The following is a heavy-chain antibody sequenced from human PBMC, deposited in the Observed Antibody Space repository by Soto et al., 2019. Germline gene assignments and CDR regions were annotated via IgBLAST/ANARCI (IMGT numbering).Heavy chain of an antibody. Sequence: PSETLSLTCTVSGGSISSGGYYWSWIRQHPGKGLEWIGYIYYSGGTYYNPSLKNRVTISVDTSKNQFSLKLSSMTAADTSVYYCARGLRDYDDYGMDVWGQGTTVTVSS. V-gene: IGHV4-31*03. CDR1: GGSISSGGYY. D-gene: IGHD3-22*01. CDR3: ARGLRDYDDYGMDV. J-gene: IGHJ6*02. CDR2: IYYSGGT.